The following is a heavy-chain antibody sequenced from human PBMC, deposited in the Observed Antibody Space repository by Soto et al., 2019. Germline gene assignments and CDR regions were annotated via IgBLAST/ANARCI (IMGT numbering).Heavy chain of an antibody. J-gene: IGHJ6*02. CDR3: ARHRLERSLADYHGMDV. Sequence: ESLNIFFTDSGKRFTKYWFALVRQMPGKGLEWMGIIYPGDSDTRYSPSFEGQVTISADKSISATFLQWSSLKASDTAIYYCARHRLERSLADYHGMDVWGPGTTVTVSS. CDR2: IYPGDSDT. D-gene: IGHD1-1*01. V-gene: IGHV5-51*01. CDR1: GKRFTKYW.